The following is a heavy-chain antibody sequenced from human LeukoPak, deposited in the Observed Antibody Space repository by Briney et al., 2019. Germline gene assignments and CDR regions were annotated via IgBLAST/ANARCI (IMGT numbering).Heavy chain of an antibody. CDR3: ARGHFYDFWSGYLNLYYYYYMDV. CDR2: IYYSGST. V-gene: IGHV4-59*11. Sequence: SETLSLTCTVSGGSISSHYRSWIRQPPGKGLEWIGYIYYSGSTNYNPSLKSRVTISVDTSKNQFSLKLSSVTAADTAVYYCARGHFYDFWSGYLNLYYYYYMDVWGKGTTVTVSS. D-gene: IGHD3-3*01. J-gene: IGHJ6*03. CDR1: GGSISSHY.